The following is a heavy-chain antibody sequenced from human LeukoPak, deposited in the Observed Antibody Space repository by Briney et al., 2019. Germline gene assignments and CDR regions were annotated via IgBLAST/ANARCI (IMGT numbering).Heavy chain of an antibody. Sequence: GGSLRLSCAASGFTVSSNYMSWVRQAPGKGLEWVSVIYSGGSTYYADSVKGRFTISRDNSKNTLYLQMNSLSAEDTAVYYCARDSGSGSYYSYYYYYYGRDVGAKGPTVTVPS. J-gene: IGHJ6*04. V-gene: IGHV3-66*01. CDR3: ARDSGSGSYYSYYYYYYGRDV. CDR1: GFTVSSNY. CDR2: IYSGGST. D-gene: IGHD3-10*01.